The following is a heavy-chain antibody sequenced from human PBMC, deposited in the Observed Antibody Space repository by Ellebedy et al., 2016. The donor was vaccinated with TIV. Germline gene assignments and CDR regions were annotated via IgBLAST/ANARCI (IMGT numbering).Heavy chain of an antibody. CDR2: TYYKSKWYV. CDR3: ARAGEYTSSSGMDV. D-gene: IGHD6-6*01. J-gene: IGHJ6*02. Sequence: SETLSLTCAISGDSVSSNSAAWNWIRQSPSRGLEWLGRTYYKSKWYVDYAVSVKSRITINPDTSKNQFSLQLNSVTPEDTAVYYCARAGEYTSSSGMDVWGQGTTVTVSS. CDR1: GDSVSSNSAA. V-gene: IGHV6-1*01.